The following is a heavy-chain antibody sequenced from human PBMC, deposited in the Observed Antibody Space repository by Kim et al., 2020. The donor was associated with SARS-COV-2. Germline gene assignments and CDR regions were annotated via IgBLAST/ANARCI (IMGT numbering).Heavy chain of an antibody. CDR2: ISSSGRVT. CDR1: GFTFSNYP. V-gene: IGHV3-23*01. CDR3: ATTLKTVYLVYYYYYAMDV. Sequence: RGSLRLSCVASGFTFSNYPMSWVRQAPGKGLEWLAGISSSGRVTYYADSVKGRFTISRDNSKNTLYVQMNSLRAEDTAQYYCATTLKTVYLVYYYYYAMDVWGQGPTVTVSS. D-gene: IGHD3-9*01. J-gene: IGHJ6*01.